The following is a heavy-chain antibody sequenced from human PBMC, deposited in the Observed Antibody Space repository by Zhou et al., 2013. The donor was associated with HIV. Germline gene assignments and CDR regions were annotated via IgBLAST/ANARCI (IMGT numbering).Heavy chain of an antibody. CDR1: GGTFSSYA. J-gene: IGHJ6*03. D-gene: IGHD2-2*01. V-gene: IGHV1-69*05. CDR3: ARGPDIVVVPAAPYYYMDV. Sequence: QVQLVQSGAEVKKPGSSVKVSCKASGGTFSSYAISWVRQAPGQGLEWMGGIIPIFGTANYAQKFQGRVTITTDESTSTAYMELSSLRSEDTAVYYCARGPDIVVVPAAPYYYMDVWGKGTTVTVSS. CDR2: IIPIFGTA.